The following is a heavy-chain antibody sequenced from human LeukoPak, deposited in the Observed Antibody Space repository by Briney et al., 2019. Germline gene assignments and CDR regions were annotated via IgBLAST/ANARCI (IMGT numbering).Heavy chain of an antibody. CDR1: GGSISSYY. CDR2: IYYSGST. CDR3: ERRGIAAAGYDY. Sequence: PSETLSLTCTVSGGSISSYYWSWLRQPPGKGLEWVGYIYYSGSTNYNPSLTNGATISVDTSKNQFSLKLSSVTAADTAVYYCERRGIAAAGYDYWGQGTLVTVSS. J-gene: IGHJ4*02. V-gene: IGHV4-59*08. D-gene: IGHD6-13*01.